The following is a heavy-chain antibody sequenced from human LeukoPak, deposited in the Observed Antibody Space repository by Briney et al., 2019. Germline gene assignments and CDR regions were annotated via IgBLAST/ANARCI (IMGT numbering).Heavy chain of an antibody. J-gene: IGHJ1*01. CDR2: IIPIFGTA. CDR1: GGTFSSYA. D-gene: IGHD2-8*01. V-gene: IGHV1-69*06. Sequence: GASVKVSCKASGGTFSSYAISWVRQAPGQGLEWMGGIIPIFGTANYAQKFQGRVTITADKSTSTAYMELSSLRSEDTAVYYCARASYLDYCTNGVCYYIGYFQHWGQGTLVTVSP. CDR3: ARASYLDYCTNGVCYYIGYFQH.